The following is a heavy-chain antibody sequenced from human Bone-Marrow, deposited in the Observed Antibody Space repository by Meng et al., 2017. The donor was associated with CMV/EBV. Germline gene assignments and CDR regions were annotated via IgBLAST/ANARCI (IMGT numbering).Heavy chain of an antibody. CDR2: IIPIFGTA. V-gene: IGHV1-69*05. CDR3: AGRYCSGGSCRYTPFDD. J-gene: IGHJ4*02. D-gene: IGHD2-15*01. Sequence: SVKVSCKASGGTFSSYAISWVRQAPGQGLEWMGGIIPIFGTANYAQKFQGRVTITTDESTSTAYMELSSLRSEDTAVYYCAGRYCSGGSCRYTPFDDWGQGTLVTVSS. CDR1: GGTFSSYA.